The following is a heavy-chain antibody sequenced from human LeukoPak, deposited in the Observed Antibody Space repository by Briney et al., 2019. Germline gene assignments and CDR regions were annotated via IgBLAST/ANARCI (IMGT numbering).Heavy chain of an antibody. J-gene: IGHJ5*02. CDR1: GGSISSGGYY. V-gene: IGHV4-30-2*01. Sequence: PSETLSLTCTVSGGSISSGGYYWSCIRQPPGKGLECIGYIYHSGSTYYNPSLKSRVTISVDRSKNQFSLKLSSVTAADTAVYYCARDSSTSSWGQGTLVTVSS. CDR3: ARDSSTSS. CDR2: IYHSGST. D-gene: IGHD2-2*01.